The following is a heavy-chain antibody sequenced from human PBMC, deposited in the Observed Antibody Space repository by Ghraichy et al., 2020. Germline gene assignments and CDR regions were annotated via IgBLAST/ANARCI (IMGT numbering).Heavy chain of an antibody. CDR1: GFSFTNFA. V-gene: IGHV3-23*01. J-gene: IGHJ4*02. D-gene: IGHD4-11*01. Sequence: GGSLRLSCAASGFSFTNFALSWVRQAPGKGLEWVSAVDGSGGGTYYADSMKGRFTISRDNSKNTLYLQMNSLRAEDTAVYYCAKRGGDYSTLHIGSFDSWGQGVLVIVSS. CDR2: VDGSGGGT. CDR3: AKRGGDYSTLHIGSFDS.